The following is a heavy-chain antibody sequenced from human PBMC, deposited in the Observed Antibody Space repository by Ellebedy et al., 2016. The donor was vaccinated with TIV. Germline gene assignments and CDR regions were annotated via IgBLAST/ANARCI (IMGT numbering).Heavy chain of an antibody. D-gene: IGHD6-13*01. V-gene: IGHV4-39*07. J-gene: IGHJ4*02. CDR2: FYYGGSA. CDR3: ARDFERRIPAAGGMFYFDF. CDR1: GDSIDTSTYY. Sequence: MPSETLSLTCTVSGDSIDTSTYYWGWIRQPPGKGLEWIGSFYYGGSAYYNPSLKSLVTMSLDTSKSQVSLKLSSVTAADTAVYYCARDFERRIPAAGGMFYFDFWGQGALVTVAS.